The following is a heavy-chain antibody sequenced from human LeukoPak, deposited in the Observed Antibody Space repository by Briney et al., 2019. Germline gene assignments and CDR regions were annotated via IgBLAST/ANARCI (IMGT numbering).Heavy chain of an antibody. J-gene: IGHJ4*02. Sequence: PSETLSLTCTVSGGSIGSYYWSWIRQPPGKGLEWIGYIYYSGSTNYNPSLKSRVTISVDTSKNQFSLKLSSVTAADTAVYYCARLGSGSYEYYFDYWGQGTLVTVSS. CDR1: GGSIGSYY. V-gene: IGHV4-59*01. CDR2: IYYSGST. D-gene: IGHD3-10*01. CDR3: ARLGSGSYEYYFDY.